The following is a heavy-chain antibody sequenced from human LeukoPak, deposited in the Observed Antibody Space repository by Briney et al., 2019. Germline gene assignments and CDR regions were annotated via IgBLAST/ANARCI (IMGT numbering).Heavy chain of an antibody. V-gene: IGHV3-48*02. D-gene: IGHD3-10*01. J-gene: IGHJ5*02. CDR3: VRDQWFGSA. CDR1: GFTFSSHT. CDR2: ISTTGSTI. Sequence: GGSLRPSCAASGFTFSSHTFNWVRQAPGKGLEWLSYISTTGSTIYYAGSVKGRFTISRDNAQNSLFLQMDSLRDEDTAVYYCVRDQWFGSAWGQGTLVTVSS.